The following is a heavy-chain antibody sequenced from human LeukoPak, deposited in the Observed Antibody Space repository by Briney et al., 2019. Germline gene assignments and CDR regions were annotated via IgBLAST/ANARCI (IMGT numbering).Heavy chain of an antibody. V-gene: IGHV4-34*01. D-gene: IGHD2-2*01. CDR1: GMSLSDYY. CDR3: ARDSTSSTIPDY. CDR2: IYHSGST. Sequence: PSETLSLTCGVSGMSLSDYYWTWIRQSPGKGLEWIGEIYHSGSTNYNPSLKSRVTISVDKSKNQFSLKLSSVTAADTAVYYCARDSTSSTIPDYWGQGTLVTVSS. J-gene: IGHJ4*02.